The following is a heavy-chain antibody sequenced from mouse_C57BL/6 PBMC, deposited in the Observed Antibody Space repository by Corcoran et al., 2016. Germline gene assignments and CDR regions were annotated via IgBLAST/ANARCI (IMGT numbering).Heavy chain of an antibody. J-gene: IGHJ1*03. CDR2: INPNNGGT. V-gene: IGHV1-26*01. CDR3: ARGSYGSSWYFDV. CDR1: GYTFTDYY. D-gene: IGHD1-1*01. Sequence: EVQLQQSGPELMKPGASVKISCKASGYTFTDYYMNWVKQRHCKSLEWIGDINPNNGGTSYNQKFKGKATLTVDKSSSTAYMELRSLTSEDSAVYYCARGSYGSSWYFDVWGTWTTVTVSS.